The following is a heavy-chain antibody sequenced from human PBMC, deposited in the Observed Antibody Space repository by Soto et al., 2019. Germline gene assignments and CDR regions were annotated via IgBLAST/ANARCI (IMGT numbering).Heavy chain of an antibody. V-gene: IGHV3-66*01. D-gene: IGHD3-3*01. Sequence: PGGSLRLSCAASVFTVSSNYMSWVRQAPGKGLEWVSVIYSGGSTYYADSVKGRFTISRDNSKNTLYLQMNSLRAEDTAVYYCAKSPGGYYSFDIWGQGTMVTVSS. CDR3: AKSPGGYYSFDI. J-gene: IGHJ3*02. CDR1: VFTVSSNY. CDR2: IYSGGST.